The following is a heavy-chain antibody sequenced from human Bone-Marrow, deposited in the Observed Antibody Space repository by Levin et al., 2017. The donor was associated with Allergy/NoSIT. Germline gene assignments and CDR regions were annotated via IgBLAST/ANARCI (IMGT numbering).Heavy chain of an antibody. CDR2: INAGNGNT. CDR1: GYTFTSYA. CDR3: ARDPWSGLLRPPSEY. Sequence: GESLKISCKASGYTFTSYAMHWVRQAPGQRLEWMGWINAGNGNTKYSQKFQGRVTITRDTSASTAYMELSSLRSEDTAVYYCARDPWSGLLRPPSEYWGQGTLVTVSS. D-gene: IGHD2-15*01. V-gene: IGHV1-3*01. J-gene: IGHJ4*02.